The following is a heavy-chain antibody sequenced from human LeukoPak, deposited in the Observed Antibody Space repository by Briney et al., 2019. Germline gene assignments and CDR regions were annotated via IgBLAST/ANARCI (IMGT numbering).Heavy chain of an antibody. CDR2: IYYSGST. V-gene: IGHV4-30-4*01. Sequence: PSETLSLTCTVSGGSISSGDYYWSWLRQPPGKGLEWIGYIYYSGSTYYNPSLKSRVTISVDTSKNQFSLKLSSVTAADTAVYYCARDYRGTIFGVDYYYGMDVWGQGTTVTVSS. CDR1: GGSISSGDYY. J-gene: IGHJ6*02. D-gene: IGHD3-3*01. CDR3: ARDYRGTIFGVDYYYGMDV.